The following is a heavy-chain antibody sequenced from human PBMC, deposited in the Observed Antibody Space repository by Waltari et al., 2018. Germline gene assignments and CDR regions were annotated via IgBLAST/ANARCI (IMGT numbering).Heavy chain of an antibody. CDR1: GGSISSSSYY. D-gene: IGHD3-10*01. CDR3: ARLRIYSYSQYYFDY. Sequence: QLQLQESGPGLVKPSETLSLTCTVSGGSISSSSYYWGWIRQPPGKGLEWIGSIYYSGSTYYNPSLKSRVTISVDTSKNQFSLKLSSVTAADTAVYYCARLRIYSYSQYYFDYWGQGTLVTVSS. V-gene: IGHV4-39*01. J-gene: IGHJ4*02. CDR2: IYYSGST.